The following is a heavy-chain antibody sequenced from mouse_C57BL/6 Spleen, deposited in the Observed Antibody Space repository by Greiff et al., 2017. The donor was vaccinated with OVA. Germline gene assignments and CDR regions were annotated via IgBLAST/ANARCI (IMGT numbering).Heavy chain of an antibody. CDR2: IDPNSGGT. J-gene: IGHJ2*01. Sequence: QVQLQQPGAELVKPGASVKLSCKASGYTFTSYWMHWVKQRPGRGLEWIGRIDPNSGGTKYNEKFKSKAKLTVDKPPNTAYMKLSSRTSDDSEFYCCARLGWDVDYWGQGTTLTVSS. V-gene: IGHV1-72*01. D-gene: IGHD4-1*01. CDR1: GYTFTSYW. CDR3: ARLGWDVDY.